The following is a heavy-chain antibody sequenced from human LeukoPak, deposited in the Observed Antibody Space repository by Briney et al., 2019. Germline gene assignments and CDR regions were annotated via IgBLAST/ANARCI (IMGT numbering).Heavy chain of an antibody. CDR3: ARDQEGFDY. Sequence: ASVKVSCKASGYTFTNNYLHWVRQAPGQGLEWMGMIYPRDGSTSYAQNFQGRVTVARDTSTTTVHMELRGLRSEDTAVYYCARDQEGFDYWGQGTLVTVSS. CDR2: IYPRDGST. J-gene: IGHJ4*02. CDR1: GYTFTNNY. V-gene: IGHV1-46*01.